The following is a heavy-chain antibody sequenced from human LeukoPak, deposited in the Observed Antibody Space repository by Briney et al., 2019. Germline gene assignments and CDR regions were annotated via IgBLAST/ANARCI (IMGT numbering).Heavy chain of an antibody. V-gene: IGHV1-2*02. Sequence: EASVKVSCKASGYTLTDYYIHWVRQAPGQGLEWMGWINPNSGGTNYAQKFQGRVTMTRDTSISTAYMELSRLRFDDTAVYYCARGQDLWVYYWGQGTLVTVSS. D-gene: IGHD3-3*01. CDR2: INPNSGGT. J-gene: IGHJ4*02. CDR1: GYTLTDYY. CDR3: ARGQDLWVYY.